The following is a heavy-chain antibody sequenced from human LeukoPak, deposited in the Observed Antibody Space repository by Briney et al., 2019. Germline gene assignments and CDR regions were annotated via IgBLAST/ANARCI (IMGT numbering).Heavy chain of an antibody. V-gene: IGHV4-61*02. CDR1: GGSISSGSYY. J-gene: IGHJ6*03. CDR2: IYTGGST. Sequence: SEALSLTCTVSGGSISSGSYYWSWIRQPAGKGLEWIGRIYTGGSTNYNPSLKSRVTISVDTSKNQFSLKLSSVTAADTAVYYCASESITIFGVVNAQYYYYYYMDVWGKGTTVTVSS. D-gene: IGHD3-3*01. CDR3: ASESITIFGVVNAQYYYYYYMDV.